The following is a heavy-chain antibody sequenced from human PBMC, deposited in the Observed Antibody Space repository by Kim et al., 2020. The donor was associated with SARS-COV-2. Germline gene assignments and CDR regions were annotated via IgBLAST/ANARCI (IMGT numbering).Heavy chain of an antibody. J-gene: IGHJ4*02. CDR1: GGSISSYY. V-gene: IGHV4-59*01. Sequence: SETLSLTCTVSGGSISSYYWSWIRQPPGKGLEWIGYIYYSGSTNYNPSLKSRVTISVDTSKNQFSLKLSSVTAADTAVYYCARSIAAAVHFQGNFDYWGQGTLVTVSS. CDR2: IYYSGST. CDR3: ARSIAAAVHFQGNFDY. D-gene: IGHD6-13*01.